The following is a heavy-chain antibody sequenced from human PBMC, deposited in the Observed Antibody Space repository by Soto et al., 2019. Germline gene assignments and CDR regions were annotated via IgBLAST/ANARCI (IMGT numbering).Heavy chain of an antibody. CDR2: ISAYNGNT. Sequence: QVQLVQSGAEVKKPGASVKVSCKASGYTFTSYGISWVRQAPGQGLEWMGWISAYNGNTNYAQKLQGRVTMTTDTYTNTAYMELQSLRSDDTAVYYCAGVLGYCISTSCPYYYYYGRHAWGQGTTVTVS. D-gene: IGHD2-2*01. V-gene: IGHV1-18*01. CDR3: AGVLGYCISTSCPYYYYYGRHA. J-gene: IGHJ6*02. CDR1: GYTFTSYG.